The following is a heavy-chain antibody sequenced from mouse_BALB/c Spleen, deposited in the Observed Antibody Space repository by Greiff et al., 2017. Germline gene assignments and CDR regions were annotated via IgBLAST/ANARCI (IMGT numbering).Heavy chain of an antibody. CDR3: TRGVRPYFDV. J-gene: IGHJ1*01. Sequence: VQLQQPGAELVKPGASVKMSCKASGYTFTSYWMHWVKQRPGQGLEWIGVIDPSDSYTSYNQKFKGKATLTVDTSSSTAYMQLSSLTSEDSAVYYCTRGVRPYFDVWGAGTTVTVSS. CDR2: IDPSDSYT. V-gene: IGHV1S127*01. CDR1: GYTFTSYW. D-gene: IGHD2-14*01.